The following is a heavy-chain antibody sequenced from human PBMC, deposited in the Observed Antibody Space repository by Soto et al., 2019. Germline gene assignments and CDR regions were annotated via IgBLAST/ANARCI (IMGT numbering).Heavy chain of an antibody. CDR3: ARDHKQWGTDWFDP. Sequence: GESLKISCAASGFTFSSYSMNWVRQAPGKGLEWVSSISSSSSYIYYADSVKGRFTISRDNAKNSLYLQMNSLRAEDTAVYYCARDHKQWGTDWFDPWGQGTLVTVSS. J-gene: IGHJ5*02. CDR2: ISSSSSYI. V-gene: IGHV3-21*01. D-gene: IGHD6-19*01. CDR1: GFTFSSYS.